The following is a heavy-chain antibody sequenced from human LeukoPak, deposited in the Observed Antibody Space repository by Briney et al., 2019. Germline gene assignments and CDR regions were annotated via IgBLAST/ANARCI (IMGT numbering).Heavy chain of an antibody. CDR3: ARTSSMDNDAFDI. J-gene: IGHJ3*02. V-gene: IGHV4-38-2*02. CDR1: GYSINSGYY. D-gene: IGHD2/OR15-2a*01. Sequence: SETLSLTCTVSGYSINSGYYWGWIRQPPGKGLEWIGSIYHSGNTYYNPSLKSRLTISVDTSKNQFSLKLSSVTAADTAVYYCARTSSMDNDAFDIWGQGTMVTVSS. CDR2: IYHSGNT.